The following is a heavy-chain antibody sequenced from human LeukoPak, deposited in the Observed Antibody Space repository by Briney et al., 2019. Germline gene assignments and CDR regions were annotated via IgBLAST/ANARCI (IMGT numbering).Heavy chain of an antibody. Sequence: GGSLRLSCAASGFTFSSYSMNWVRQAPGKGLEWVSAISGSGGSTYYADSVKGRFTISRDNSKNTLYLQMNSLRAEDTAVYYCAKDPIAARLKGYYFDYWGQGTLVTVSS. CDR2: ISGSGGST. J-gene: IGHJ4*02. CDR1: GFTFSSYS. V-gene: IGHV3-23*01. CDR3: AKDPIAARLKGYYFDY. D-gene: IGHD6-6*01.